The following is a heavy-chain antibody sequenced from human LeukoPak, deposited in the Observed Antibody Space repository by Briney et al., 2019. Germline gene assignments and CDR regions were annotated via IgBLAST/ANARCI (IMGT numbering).Heavy chain of an antibody. J-gene: IGHJ4*02. Sequence: GASVKVSCKASGGTFSSYAISWVRQAPGQGLEWMGGIIPIFGTANYAQKFQGRVTITTDESTSTAYMELSSLRSEDTAVYYCARSPYYGSGSPIGNFDYWGQGTLVTVSS. D-gene: IGHD3-10*01. CDR1: GGTFSSYA. V-gene: IGHV1-69*05. CDR3: ARSPYYGSGSPIGNFDY. CDR2: IIPIFGTA.